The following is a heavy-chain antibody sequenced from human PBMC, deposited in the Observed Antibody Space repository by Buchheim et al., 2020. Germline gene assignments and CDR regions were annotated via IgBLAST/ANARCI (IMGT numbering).Heavy chain of an antibody. J-gene: IGHJ6*02. CDR2: INTNTGNP. CDR3: AREQKDIVVVPAAKVAKPCYYYGMDV. CDR1: GYTFTSYA. D-gene: IGHD2-2*01. V-gene: IGHV7-4-1*02. Sequence: QVQLVQSGSELKKPGASVKVSCKASGYTFTSYAMNWVRQAPGQGLEWMGWINTNTGNPTYAQGFTGRFVFSLDTSVSTAYLQISSLKAEDTAVYYCAREQKDIVVVPAAKVAKPCYYYGMDVWGQGTT.